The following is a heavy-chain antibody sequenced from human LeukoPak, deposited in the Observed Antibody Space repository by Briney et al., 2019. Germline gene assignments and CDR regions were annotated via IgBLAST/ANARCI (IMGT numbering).Heavy chain of an antibody. D-gene: IGHD3-22*01. J-gene: IGHJ4*02. CDR1: GFTFSSYA. CDR2: ISGSGGST. Sequence: GGSPRLSCAASGFTFSSYAMSWVRQAPGKGLEWVSAISGSGGSTYYADSVKGRFTISRDNSKNTLYLQMNSLRAEDTAVYYCAKDAPNYYDSSGYYDKKEPFDYWGQGTLVTVSS. CDR3: AKDAPNYYDSSGYYDKKEPFDY. V-gene: IGHV3-23*01.